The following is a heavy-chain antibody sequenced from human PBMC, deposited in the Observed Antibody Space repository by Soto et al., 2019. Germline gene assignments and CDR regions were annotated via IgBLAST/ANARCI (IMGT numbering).Heavy chain of an antibody. D-gene: IGHD3-3*01. J-gene: IGHJ6*02. CDR3: AREPKNDFWSHYYYGMDV. CDR2: ISSSSSTI. Sequence: EVQLVESGGGLVQPGGSLRLSCAASGFTFSSYSMNWVRQAPGKGLEWVSYISSSSSTIYYADSVKGQFTISRDNAKNSLYLQMNSLRDEDTAVYYCAREPKNDFWSHYYYGMDVWGQGTTVTVSS. CDR1: GFTFSSYS. V-gene: IGHV3-48*02.